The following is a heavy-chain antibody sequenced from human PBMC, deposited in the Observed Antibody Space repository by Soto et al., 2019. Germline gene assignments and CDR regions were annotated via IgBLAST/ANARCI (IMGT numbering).Heavy chain of an antibody. V-gene: IGHV3-30-3*01. D-gene: IGHD3-9*01. CDR1: GFTFSSYA. Sequence: QVQLVESGGGVVQPGRSLRLSCAASGFTFSSYAMHWVRQAPGKGLEWVAVISYDGSNKYYADSVKGRFTISRDNSKNKLYLQMNSLRAEDTAVYYCARGYYDILTGDYRVGEPGYYYGMDVWGQGTTVTVSS. J-gene: IGHJ6*02. CDR2: ISYDGSNK. CDR3: ARGYYDILTGDYRVGEPGYYYGMDV.